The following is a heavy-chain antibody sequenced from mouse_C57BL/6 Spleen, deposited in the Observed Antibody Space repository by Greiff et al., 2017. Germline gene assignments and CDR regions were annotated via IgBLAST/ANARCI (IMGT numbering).Heavy chain of an antibody. D-gene: IGHD4-1*01. V-gene: IGHV1-82*01. Sequence: VQLQQSGPELVKPGASVKISCKASGYAFSSSWMNWVKQRPGKGLEWIGRIYPGDGDTNYNGKFKGKATLTADKASSTAYMQRSIHTSEDSAVYFCANGHYWEAYAMDYWGQGTSVTVSS. J-gene: IGHJ4*01. CDR1: GYAFSSSW. CDR2: IYPGDGDT. CDR3: ANGHYWEAYAMDY.